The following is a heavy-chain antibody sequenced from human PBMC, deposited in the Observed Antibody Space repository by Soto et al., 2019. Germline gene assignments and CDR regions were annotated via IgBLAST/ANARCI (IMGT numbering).Heavy chain of an antibody. V-gene: IGHV2-70*04. CDR3: ARNLLASSGYPLGY. CDR1: EFSLSTSGMR. Sequence: SGPTLVNPTQTLTLTCTFSEFSLSTSGMRVSWIRQPPGKALEWLARIDWDDDKFYSTSLKTRLTISKDTSKNQVVLTMTNMDPVDTATYYGARNLLASSGYPLGYWGQGTLVTVSS. J-gene: IGHJ4*02. D-gene: IGHD3-22*01. CDR2: IDWDDDK.